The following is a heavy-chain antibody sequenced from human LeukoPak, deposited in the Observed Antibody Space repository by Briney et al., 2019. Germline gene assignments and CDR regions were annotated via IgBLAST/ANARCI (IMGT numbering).Heavy chain of an antibody. CDR1: GYTFTNYG. Sequence: ASVKVSCKASGYTFTNYGISWVRQAPGQGLEWMGWISVYNGNTNYAQKLQGRVTMTTDTSTSTAYMELRSLRSDDTAVYYCARESYNSGSYYNDYWGQGTLVTVSS. D-gene: IGHD3-10*01. V-gene: IGHV1-18*01. CDR2: ISVYNGNT. J-gene: IGHJ4*02. CDR3: ARESYNSGSYYNDY.